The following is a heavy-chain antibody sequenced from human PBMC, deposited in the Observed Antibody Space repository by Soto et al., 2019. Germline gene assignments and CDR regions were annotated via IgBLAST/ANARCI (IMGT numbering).Heavy chain of an antibody. CDR3: ARAGFVLTGYLNWFDP. Sequence: QVQLQESGPGLVKPSQTLSLTCTVSGGSISSGGYYWSWIRQHPGKGLEWIGYIYYSGSTYYNPSLKSRVTISVDTSKNQFSLKLSSVTAADTAVYYCARAGFVLTGYLNWFDPWGQGTLVTVSS. CDR1: GGSISSGGYY. CDR2: IYYSGST. D-gene: IGHD3-9*01. V-gene: IGHV4-31*03. J-gene: IGHJ5*02.